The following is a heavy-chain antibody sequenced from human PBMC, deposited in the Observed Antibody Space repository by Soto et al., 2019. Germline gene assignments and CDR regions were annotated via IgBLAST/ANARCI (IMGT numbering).Heavy chain of an antibody. Sequence: EVQLVESGGGVVQPGRSLRLSCAASGFTFDDYAMHWVRQAPGKGLEWVAGINSNGGSVGNADSVKGRFTISRDNAKNSLSLQMNSLSVEDTALYYCAKDIRYSSRWFDYWGQGTLVTVSS. CDR2: INSNGGSV. V-gene: IGHV3-9*01. CDR1: GFTFDDYA. CDR3: AKDIRYSSRWFDY. J-gene: IGHJ4*02. D-gene: IGHD6-13*01.